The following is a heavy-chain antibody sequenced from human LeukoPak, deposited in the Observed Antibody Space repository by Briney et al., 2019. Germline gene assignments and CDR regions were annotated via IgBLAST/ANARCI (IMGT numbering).Heavy chain of an antibody. CDR3: ARSHYDSSGYYYGDY. CDR2: INPNSGGT. CDR1: GYTFTGYY. Sequence: GASVKVSCKASGYTFTGYYMHWVRQAPGQGLEWMGWINPNSGGTNYAQKFQARVTMTRDTSISTAYMELSRLRSDDTAVYYCARSHYDSSGYYYGDYWGQGTLVTVSS. D-gene: IGHD3-22*01. J-gene: IGHJ4*02. V-gene: IGHV1-2*02.